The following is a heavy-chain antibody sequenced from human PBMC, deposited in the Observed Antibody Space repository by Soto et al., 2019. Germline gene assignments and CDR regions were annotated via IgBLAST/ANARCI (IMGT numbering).Heavy chain of an antibody. CDR1: GFSLSTNGVA. Sequence: QITLKESGPTLVKPTQTLTLTCSFSGFSLSTNGVAVGWIRQPPGKPLEWLGTIYWDDDQRHSPPLKRRLTITRDTSKNQVVLTMINMDPVDTATYYCAHRLVYDAFDFWGQGTMVTVSS. V-gene: IGHV2-5*02. CDR3: AHRLVYDAFDF. J-gene: IGHJ3*01. CDR2: IYWDDDQ.